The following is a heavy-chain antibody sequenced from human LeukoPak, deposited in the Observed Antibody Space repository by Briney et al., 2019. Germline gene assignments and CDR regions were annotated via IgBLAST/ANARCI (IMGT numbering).Heavy chain of an antibody. CDR3: ARGVTGSYYNDY. CDR2: IYHSGST. V-gene: IGHV4-61*08. J-gene: IGHJ4*02. CDR1: GGSISSGGYY. D-gene: IGHD3-10*01. Sequence: SETLSLTCTVSGGSISSGGYYWSWIRQPPGKGLEWIGYIYHSGSTYYNPSLKSRVTISVDTSKNQFSLKLSSVTAADTAVYYCARGVTGSYYNDYWGQGTLVTVSS.